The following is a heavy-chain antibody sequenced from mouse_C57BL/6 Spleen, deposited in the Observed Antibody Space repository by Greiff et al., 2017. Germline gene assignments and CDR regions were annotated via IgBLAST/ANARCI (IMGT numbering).Heavy chain of an antibody. CDR3: AKRGSGFDY. Sequence: EVQVVESGPELVKPGASVKMSCKASGYTFTDYNMHWVKQSHGKSLEWIGYINPNNGGTSYNQKFKGKATLTVNKSSSTAYMELRNLTSEDSAVYYFAKRGSGFDYWGQGTSLTVSS. CDR1: GYTFTDYN. V-gene: IGHV1-22*01. CDR2: INPNNGGT. J-gene: IGHJ2*02.